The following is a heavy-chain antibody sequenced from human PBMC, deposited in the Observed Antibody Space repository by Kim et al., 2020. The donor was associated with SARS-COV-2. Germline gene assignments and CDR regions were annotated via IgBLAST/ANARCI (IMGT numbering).Heavy chain of an antibody. J-gene: IGHJ6*02. Sequence: VKVRFTISRDNAKNSLYLQINSLRAEDTAVYYCARDHYDILTAYYYGMDVWGQGTTVTVSS. V-gene: IGHV3-48*03. CDR3: ARDHYDILTAYYYGMDV. D-gene: IGHD3-9*01.